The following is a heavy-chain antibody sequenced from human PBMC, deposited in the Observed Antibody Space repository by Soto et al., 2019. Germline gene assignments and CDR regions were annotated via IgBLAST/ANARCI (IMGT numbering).Heavy chain of an antibody. V-gene: IGHV3-23*01. CDR1: GFTFSSYA. D-gene: IGHD6-19*01. J-gene: IGHJ4*02. CDR3: AKDPYPYLPVYYFDY. Sequence: PGGSLRLSCAASGFTFSSYAMSWVRQAPGKGLEWVSAISGSGGSTYYADSVKGRFTISRDNSENTLYLQMNSLRAEDTAVYYWAKDPYPYLPVYYFDYWGQGTLVTVSS. CDR2: ISGSGGST.